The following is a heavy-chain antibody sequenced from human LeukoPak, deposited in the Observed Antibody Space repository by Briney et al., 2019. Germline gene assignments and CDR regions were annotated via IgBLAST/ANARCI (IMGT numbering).Heavy chain of an antibody. CDR3: ARDGRQGSPSMFDP. Sequence: ASVKVSCKASGYTFTTYGISWVRQAPGQGREWMGWISAYSGNTNYAQKLQGRITMTTDTSTSTAYMELRSLRSDDTAMYYCARDGRQGSPSMFDPWGQGTLVTVSS. D-gene: IGHD1-26*01. V-gene: IGHV1-18*01. CDR2: ISAYSGNT. J-gene: IGHJ5*02. CDR1: GYTFTTYG.